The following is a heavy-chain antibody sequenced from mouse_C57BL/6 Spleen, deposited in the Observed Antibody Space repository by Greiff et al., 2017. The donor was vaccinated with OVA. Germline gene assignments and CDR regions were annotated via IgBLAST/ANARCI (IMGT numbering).Heavy chain of an antibody. Sequence: QVQLQQSGAELVRPGASVTLSCKASGYTFTDYEMHWVKQTPVHGLEWIGAIDPETGGTAYNQKFKGKAILTADKSSSTAYMELHSLTSEDSAVYYCTGRDFDVWGTGTTVTVSS. CDR2: IDPETGGT. V-gene: IGHV1-15*01. CDR3: TGRDFDV. J-gene: IGHJ1*03. CDR1: GYTFTDYE.